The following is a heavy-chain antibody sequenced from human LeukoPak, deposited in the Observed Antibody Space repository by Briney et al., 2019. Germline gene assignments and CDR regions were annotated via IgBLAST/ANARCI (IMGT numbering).Heavy chain of an antibody. CDR3: ARDFIFGWFDP. Sequence: GGSLRLSCAASGFTFSSYWMHWVRQAPGKGLVWVSRINSDGSSSSYADSVKGRFTISRDNAKNTLYLQMNSLRAEDTAVYYCARDFIFGWFDPWGQGTLVTVSS. J-gene: IGHJ5*02. CDR1: GFTFSSYW. V-gene: IGHV3-74*01. CDR2: INSDGSSS. D-gene: IGHD3-3*02.